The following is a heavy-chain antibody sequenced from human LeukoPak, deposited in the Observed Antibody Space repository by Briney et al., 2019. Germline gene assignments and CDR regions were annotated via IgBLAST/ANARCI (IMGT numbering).Heavy chain of an antibody. CDR3: AGDQGTSVTAMVGGHFDY. D-gene: IGHD4-17*01. V-gene: IGHV3-33*01. CDR2: IWYDGSNR. Sequence: GRSLRLSCAASGFTFRGNGMHWVRQAPGKGLEWVAIIWYDGSNRYYADSVKGRFTISRDNSKNTLFLQMNSLTAEDTAGYYCAGDQGTSVTAMVGGHFDYWGPGTLVTVSS. J-gene: IGHJ4*02. CDR1: GFTFRGNG.